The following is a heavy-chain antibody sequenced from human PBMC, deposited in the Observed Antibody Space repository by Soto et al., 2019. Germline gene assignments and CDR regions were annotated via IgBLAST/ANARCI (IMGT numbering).Heavy chain of an antibody. J-gene: IGHJ4*02. CDR3: AREGPAVAGGTFFDY. D-gene: IGHD6-19*01. CDR2: INHSGST. Sequence: GSLRLSCAASGFTFSNAWMSWIRQRPGKGLEWIGEINHSGSTNYNPSLKSRVTISVDTSKNQFSLKLSSVTAADTAVYYCAREGPAVAGGTFFDYWGQGTLVTVSS. CDR1: GFTFSNAW. V-gene: IGHV4-34*01.